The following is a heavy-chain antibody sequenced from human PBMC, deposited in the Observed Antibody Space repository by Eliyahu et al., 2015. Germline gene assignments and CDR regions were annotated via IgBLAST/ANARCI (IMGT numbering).Heavy chain of an antibody. V-gene: IGHV3-23*01. CDR1: GFTFSXYA. Sequence: EVQLLESGGGLVQPGGSLRLSCVASGFTFSXYAMSWVRQXPGKGLKWVSAISGSSGSTYYTDSVKGRITISRDNSKNTLYLQMNSLRAEDTAVYYCAKDGGYCSSTSCYHPPGMDVWGQGTTVIVSS. CDR2: ISGSSGST. J-gene: IGHJ6*02. D-gene: IGHD2-2*01. CDR3: AKDGGYCSSTSCYHPPGMDV.